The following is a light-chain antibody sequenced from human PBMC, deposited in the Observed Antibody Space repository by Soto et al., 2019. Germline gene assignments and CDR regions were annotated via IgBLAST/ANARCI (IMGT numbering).Light chain of an antibody. CDR3: QQYGSSLRT. V-gene: IGKV3-15*01. CDR2: GAS. CDR1: QSVSSK. Sequence: IVITQSPSTLSVSPGERATFSCRASQSVSSKLAWYQQKPGQAPRLLIFGASTRATGIPARFSGSGSGTDFTLTISRLEPEDFAVYYCQQYGSSLRTFGQGTKVDIK. J-gene: IGKJ1*01.